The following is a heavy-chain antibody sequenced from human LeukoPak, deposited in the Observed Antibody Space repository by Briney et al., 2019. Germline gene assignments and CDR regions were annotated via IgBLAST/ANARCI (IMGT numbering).Heavy chain of an antibody. Sequence: GGSLRLSCAASGFTFTSYWMHWVRHAPGKGLVWVSRVDSDGSSTTYADSVKGRFTISRDNAKNTLYLQMNSLRAEDTAVYYCARGRYYGMDVWGQGTTVTVSS. CDR1: GFTFTSYW. J-gene: IGHJ6*02. CDR3: ARGRYYGMDV. V-gene: IGHV3-74*01. CDR2: VDSDGSST.